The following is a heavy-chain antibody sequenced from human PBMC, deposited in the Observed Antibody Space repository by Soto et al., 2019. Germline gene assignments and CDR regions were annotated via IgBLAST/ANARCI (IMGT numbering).Heavy chain of an antibody. CDR2: IYWNDDQ. J-gene: IGHJ5*02. D-gene: IGHD1-7*01. V-gene: IGHV2-5*01. CDR1: GFSLSTIAVG. CDR3: AHTHIIETTSGPNWFDP. Sequence: QITLKESGPTLVKPTQTLTLTCTFSGFSLSTIAVGVGWIRQPPGKALEWVALIYWNDDQRYSPSLQNRLTITKDTSKNQVVLTMTNMDPVETVTYDCAHTHIIETTSGPNWFDPWGQGTLVTVSS.